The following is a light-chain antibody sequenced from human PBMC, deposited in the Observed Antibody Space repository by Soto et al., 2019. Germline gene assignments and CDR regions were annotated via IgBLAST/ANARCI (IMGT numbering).Light chain of an antibody. V-gene: IGKV1-33*01. J-gene: IGKJ4*01. CDR3: QQYDNLPLT. Sequence: DIQMTESHSSLSASGGDRGAITYQASQDISNYLNWYQQTQGKAPKLLIYDASNLETGVPSRFSGIGSGTDFTFTLSRLQTEDISTYYCQQYDNLPLTFGGGTKVDI. CDR2: DAS. CDR1: QDISNY.